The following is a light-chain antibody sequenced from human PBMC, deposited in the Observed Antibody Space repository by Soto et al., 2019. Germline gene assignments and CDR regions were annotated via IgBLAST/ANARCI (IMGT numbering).Light chain of an antibody. CDR3: HQYGSSGT. J-gene: IGKJ1*01. V-gene: IGKV3-20*01. Sequence: EIGLTQCPGTLSLSPGEIATLSCRSSQSVSNNYLAWYQQKPGQAPRLLIYGASNRATGIPDRFSGSGSGTDFTLTISRLEPEDFAVYYCHQYGSSGTFGQGTKVDIK. CDR1: QSVSNNY. CDR2: GAS.